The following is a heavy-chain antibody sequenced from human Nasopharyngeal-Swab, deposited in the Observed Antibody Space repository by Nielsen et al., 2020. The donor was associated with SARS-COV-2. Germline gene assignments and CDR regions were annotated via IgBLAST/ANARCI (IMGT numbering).Heavy chain of an antibody. D-gene: IGHD5-12*01. CDR3: ARSSHQSEGYAFDY. J-gene: IGHJ4*02. CDR1: GFTFDDYA. CDR2: ISWNSGSI. V-gene: IGHV3-9*01. Sequence: GGSLRLSCAASGFTFDDYAMHWVRQAPGKGLEWVSGISWNSGSIGYADSVKGRFTIFRDNAKNSLYLQMNSLRAEDTAVYYCARSSHQSEGYAFDYWGQGTLVTVSS.